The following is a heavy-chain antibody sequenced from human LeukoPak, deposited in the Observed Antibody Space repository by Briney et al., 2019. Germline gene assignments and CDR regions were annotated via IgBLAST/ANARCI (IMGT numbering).Heavy chain of an antibody. CDR2: IRYDGLKK. D-gene: IGHD2-21*01. V-gene: IGHV3-30*02. CDR3: AKDRETFSSYGYFDY. Sequence: GGSLRLSCATSGFTFSTYDMHWVRQAPGKGLEWVAHIRYDGLKKRYADSVRGRVTVSRDNSKNTLYLQMNGLRAEDTAVYYCAKDRETFSSYGYFDYWGQGTLVPVSS. J-gene: IGHJ4*02. CDR1: GFTFSTYD.